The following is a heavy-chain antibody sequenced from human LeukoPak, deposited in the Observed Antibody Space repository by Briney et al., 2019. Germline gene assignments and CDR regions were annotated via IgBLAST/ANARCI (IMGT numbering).Heavy chain of an antibody. CDR3: AKDILSYYGSGSYYY. Sequence: GGSLRLSCAASGFTFSDFWMHWVRQAPGKGLEWVSGISWNSGSIGYADSVKGRFTISRDNAKNSLYLQMNSLRAEDTALYYCAKDILSYYGSGSYYYWGQGTLVTVSS. CDR2: ISWNSGSI. CDR1: GFTFSDFW. D-gene: IGHD3-10*01. J-gene: IGHJ4*02. V-gene: IGHV3-9*01.